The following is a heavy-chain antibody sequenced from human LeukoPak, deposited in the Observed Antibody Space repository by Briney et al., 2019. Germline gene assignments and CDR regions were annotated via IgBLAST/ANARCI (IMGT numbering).Heavy chain of an antibody. CDR1: GGSIRSSSYY. CDR3: ARQVVAVAGTGYFDY. Sequence: SETMSLTCTVSGGSIRSSSYYWGWIRQPPGKGLEWIGSIYYSGSTYYNASLKSRGTISVDTSKNQFSLKLNSVTAADTAVYFCARQVVAVAGTGYFDYWGQGTLVTVSS. J-gene: IGHJ4*02. CDR2: IYYSGST. D-gene: IGHD6-19*01. V-gene: IGHV4-39*01.